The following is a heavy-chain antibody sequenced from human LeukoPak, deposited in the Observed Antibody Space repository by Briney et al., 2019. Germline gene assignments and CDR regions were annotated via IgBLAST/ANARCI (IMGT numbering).Heavy chain of an antibody. J-gene: IGHJ5*02. CDR1: GYTFTSYY. CDR3: ARTIDYYYGSGSYHLFDP. CDR2: ISAYNGNT. Sequence: ASVKVSCKASGYTFTSYYISWVRQAPGQGLEWMGWISAYNGNTNYAQKLQGRVTMTTDTSTSTAYMELKSLRSDDTAVYYCARTIDYYYGSGSYHLFDPWGQGTLVTVSS. V-gene: IGHV1-18*01. D-gene: IGHD3-10*01.